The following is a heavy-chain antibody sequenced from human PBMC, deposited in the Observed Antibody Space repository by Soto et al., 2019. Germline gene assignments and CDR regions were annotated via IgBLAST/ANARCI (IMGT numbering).Heavy chain of an antibody. J-gene: IGHJ5*02. CDR1: GYTFTSYG. CDR2: ISAYNGNT. V-gene: IGHV1-18*01. D-gene: IGHD4-17*01. CDR3: AREAPRMTTVTTSWFDP. Sequence: QVQLVQSGAEVKKPGASVKVSCKASGYTFTSYGISWVRQAPAQGLEWMGWISAYNGNTNYAQKLQGRVTMTTDTSTSTAYMEVKSLRSDDTAVYYCAREAPRMTTVTTSWFDPWGQGTLVTVSS.